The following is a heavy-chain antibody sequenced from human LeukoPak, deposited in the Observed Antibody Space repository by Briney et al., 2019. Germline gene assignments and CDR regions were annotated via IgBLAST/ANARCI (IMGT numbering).Heavy chain of an antibody. V-gene: IGHV3-20*04. Sequence: GGSLRLSCAASGFTFDDYGMNWVRQAPGKGLEWVSGLNWNGDSTGYADSVKGRFTISRDNAKNSLYLQMNSLRAEDTAVYYCARTTDWGNYFDYWGQGTLVTVSS. CDR1: GFTFDDYG. CDR2: LNWNGDST. CDR3: ARTTDWGNYFDY. D-gene: IGHD2-21*01. J-gene: IGHJ4*02.